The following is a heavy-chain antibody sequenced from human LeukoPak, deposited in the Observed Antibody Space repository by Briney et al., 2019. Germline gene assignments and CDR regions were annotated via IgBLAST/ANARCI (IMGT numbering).Heavy chain of an antibody. J-gene: IGHJ4*02. V-gene: IGHV3-74*01. CDR1: GFTFSDYW. Sequence: EPGGSLRLSCAASGFTFSDYWMHWVRQAPGKGLVWVSRINSDGSSTRYADSVKGRFTISRDNAKNTLYLQMNSLRAEDTAVYYCARDPGRSGGSCYSDYWGQGTLVTVSS. CDR2: INSDGSST. D-gene: IGHD2-15*01. CDR3: ARDPGRSGGSCYSDY.